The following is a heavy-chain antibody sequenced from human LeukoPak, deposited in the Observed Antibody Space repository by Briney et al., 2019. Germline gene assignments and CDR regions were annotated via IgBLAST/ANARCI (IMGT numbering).Heavy chain of an antibody. Sequence: GGSLRLSCTASGFTFGDYAMSWVRQAPGKGLEWVGFIRSKAYGGTTEYAASVKGRFTISRDDSKSIAYLQMNSLRAEDTAVYYCARDGEDSSSFGRFDPWGQGTLVTVSS. CDR2: IRSKAYGGTT. CDR1: GFTFGDYA. D-gene: IGHD6-13*01. CDR3: ARDGEDSSSFGRFDP. J-gene: IGHJ5*01. V-gene: IGHV3-49*04.